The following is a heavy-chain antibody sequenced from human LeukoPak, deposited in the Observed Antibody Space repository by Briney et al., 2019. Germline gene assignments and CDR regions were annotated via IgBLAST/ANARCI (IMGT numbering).Heavy chain of an antibody. CDR2: IKQDGSEK. Sequence: GGSLRLSCAASGFTFSSYWMSWVRQAPGKGLEWVANIKQDGSEKYYVDSVKGRFTISRDNAKNSLYLQMNSLRAEDTAVYYCARAYSSGYCYKYFDYWGQGTLVTVSS. CDR3: ARAYSSGYCYKYFDY. V-gene: IGHV3-7*01. D-gene: IGHD3-22*01. CDR1: GFTFSSYW. J-gene: IGHJ4*02.